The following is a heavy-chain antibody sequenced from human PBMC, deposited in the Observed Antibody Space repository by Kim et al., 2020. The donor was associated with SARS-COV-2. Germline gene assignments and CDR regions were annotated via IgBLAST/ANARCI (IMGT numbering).Heavy chain of an antibody. D-gene: IGHD2-2*01. CDR2: INSDGSST. CDR1: GFTFSSYW. Sequence: GGSLRLSCAASGFTFSSYWMHWVRQAPGKGLVWVSRINSDGSSTSYADSVKGRFTISRDNAKNTLYLQMNSLRAEDTAVYYCARSDIVVVPALRGAVDIVAQHVGYYYGMDVWGQGTTVTVSS. CDR3: ARSDIVVVPALRGAVDIVAQHVGYYYGMDV. V-gene: IGHV3-74*01. J-gene: IGHJ6*02.